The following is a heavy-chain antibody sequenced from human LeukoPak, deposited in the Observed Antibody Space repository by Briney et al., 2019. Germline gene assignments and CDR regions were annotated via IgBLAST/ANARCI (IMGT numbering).Heavy chain of an antibody. CDR2: IWYDGSNK. CDR3: ARRRGYSGYDLDY. CDR1: GFRFSSYG. D-gene: IGHD5-12*01. Sequence: GGSLRLSCVASGFRFSSYGMHWVRQAPGKGLEWVAVIWYDGSNKYYADSVKGRFTISKDNSKNTLYLQMNSLRAEDTAVYYCARRRGYSGYDLDYWGQGTLVTVSS. J-gene: IGHJ4*02. V-gene: IGHV3-33*08.